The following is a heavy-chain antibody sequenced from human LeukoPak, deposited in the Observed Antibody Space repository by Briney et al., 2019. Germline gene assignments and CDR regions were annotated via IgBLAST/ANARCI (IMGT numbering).Heavy chain of an antibody. CDR3: ARDSNGYSYGNFDY. V-gene: IGHV1-69*13. J-gene: IGHJ4*02. D-gene: IGHD5-18*01. CDR1: GRTFRDYA. Sequence: SVKVSCKASGRTFRDYALSWVRQAPGQGLEWMGGITPIFGTANYAQKFQGRVTITADESTSTAYMELSSLRSEDTAVYYCARDSNGYSYGNFDYWGQGTLVTVSS. CDR2: ITPIFGTA.